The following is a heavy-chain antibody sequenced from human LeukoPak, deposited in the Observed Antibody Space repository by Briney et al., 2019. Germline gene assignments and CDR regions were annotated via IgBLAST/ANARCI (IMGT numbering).Heavy chain of an antibody. V-gene: IGHV4-34*01. D-gene: IGHD3-3*01. J-gene: IGHJ6*02. CDR3: ARGGFGVAIKSQYYYGMDV. CDR2: INHSGST. CDR1: GGSFSGYY. Sequence: SETLSLTCAVYGGSFSGYYWSWIRQPPGKGLEWIGEINHSGSTNYNPSLKSRVTISVDTSKNQFSLKLSSVTAADTAVYYCARGGFGVAIKSQYYYGMDVWGQGATVTVSS.